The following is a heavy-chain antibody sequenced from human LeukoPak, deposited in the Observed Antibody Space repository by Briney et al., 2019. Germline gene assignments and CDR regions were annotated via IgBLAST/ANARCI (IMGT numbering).Heavy chain of an antibody. Sequence: SETLSLTCTVSGGSISSGGYYWGWLRQHPGKGLEWIGYIYYSGSTYYNPSLKRRVTISVDTSKNQFSLKLSSVTAADTAVYYCARGPTINIVVVPAAIANGGFDPWGQGTLVTVSS. CDR2: IYYSGST. V-gene: IGHV4-31*03. J-gene: IGHJ5*02. CDR1: GGSISSGGYY. CDR3: ARGPTINIVVVPAAIANGGFDP. D-gene: IGHD2-2*01.